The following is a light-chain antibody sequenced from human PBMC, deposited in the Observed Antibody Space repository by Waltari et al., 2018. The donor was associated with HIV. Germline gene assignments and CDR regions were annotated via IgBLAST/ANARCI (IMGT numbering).Light chain of an antibody. Sequence: QSALTQPASVSGSPGQSITISCTGSNSDVGGYNYVSWYQQHPGKAPKLLLFEVTHRPSGISSLFSGSKSGNTATMTISGLQAEDEADYYCSSYTTTSTILFGGGTKVTVL. CDR3: SSYTTTSTIL. CDR1: NSDVGGYNY. V-gene: IGLV2-14*01. CDR2: EVT. J-gene: IGLJ2*01.